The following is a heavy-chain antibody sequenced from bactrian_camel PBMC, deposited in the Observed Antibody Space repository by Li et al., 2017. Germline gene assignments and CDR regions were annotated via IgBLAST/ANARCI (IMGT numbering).Heavy chain of an antibody. CDR1: GYGFSDLC. CDR2: ISSGGSST. Sequence: HVQLVESGGGTVQAGGSLALSCVVSGYGFSDLCLAWFRQAPGKGLEWISYISSGGSSTYYADSVKGRFTISRDNAKNTLYLQMNSLKTEDTAVYYCAILSTFWGQGTQVTVS. D-gene: IGHD6*01. V-gene: IGHV3S1*01. CDR3: AILSTF. J-gene: IGHJ4*01.